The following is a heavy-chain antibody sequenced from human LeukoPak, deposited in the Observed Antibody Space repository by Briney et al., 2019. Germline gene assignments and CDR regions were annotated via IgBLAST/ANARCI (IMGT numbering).Heavy chain of an antibody. CDR3: ARGYSSGWRSGYYFDY. V-gene: IGHV4-39*07. D-gene: IGHD6-19*01. CDR1: GGSISSGGYY. J-gene: IGHJ4*02. Sequence: SETLSLTCTVSGGSISSGGYYWGWIRQPPGKGLEWIGSIYHSGSTYYNPSLKSRVTISVDTSKNQFSLKLSSVTAADTAVYYCARGYSSGWRSGYYFDYWGQGTLVTVSS. CDR2: IYHSGST.